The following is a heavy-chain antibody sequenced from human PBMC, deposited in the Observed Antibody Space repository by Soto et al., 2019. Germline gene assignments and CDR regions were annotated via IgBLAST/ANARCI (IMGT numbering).Heavy chain of an antibody. V-gene: IGHV1-2*02. CDR2: INPNSGGT. CDR3: AREGGLRSSWCNWFDP. CDR1: GYTFTGYY. D-gene: IGHD6-13*01. J-gene: IGHJ5*02. Sequence: ASVKVSCKASGYTFTGYYMHWVRQAPGQGLEWMGWINPNSGGTNYAQKFQGRVTMTRDTSISTAYMELSRLRSDDTAVYYCAREGGLRSSWCNWFDPWGKGTLGTVSS.